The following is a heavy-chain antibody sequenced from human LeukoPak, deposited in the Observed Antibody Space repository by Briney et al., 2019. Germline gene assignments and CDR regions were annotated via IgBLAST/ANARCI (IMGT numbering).Heavy chain of an antibody. V-gene: IGHV1-2*02. CDR1: GYTFTGYY. CDR2: INPNSGGT. Sequence: GASVKVSSKASGYTFTGYYMHWVRQAPGQGLEWMGWINPNSGGTNYAQKFQGRVTMTRDTSISTAYMELSRLRSDDTAVYYCARGDYYYYYYMDVWGKGTTVTVSS. CDR3: ARGDYYYYYYMDV. J-gene: IGHJ6*03.